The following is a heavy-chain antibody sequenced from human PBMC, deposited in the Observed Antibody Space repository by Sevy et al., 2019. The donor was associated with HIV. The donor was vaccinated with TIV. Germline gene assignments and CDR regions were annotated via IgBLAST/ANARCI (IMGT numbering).Heavy chain of an antibody. CDR3: AKEKRAGPRYYYYGMDV. V-gene: IGHV3-23*01. D-gene: IGHD6-25*01. CDR1: GFPFSSYA. Sequence: GESLKISCAASGFPFSSYAMSWVRQAPGKGLEWVSAISGGGGSTYYADSVKGGFTISRDNSKNTLYLQMNGLRAEDTVLYYCAKEKRAGPRYYYYGMDVWGQGTTVTVSS. CDR2: ISGGGGST. J-gene: IGHJ6*02.